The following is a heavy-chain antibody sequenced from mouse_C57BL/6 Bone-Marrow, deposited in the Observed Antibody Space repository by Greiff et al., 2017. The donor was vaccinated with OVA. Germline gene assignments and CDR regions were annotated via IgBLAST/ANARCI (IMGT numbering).Heavy chain of an antibody. CDR1: GFTFSDYG. CDR3: ARGDYGRFDY. CDR2: ISSGSSTI. D-gene: IGHD1-1*01. J-gene: IGHJ2*01. V-gene: IGHV5-17*01. Sequence: EVQLVESGGGLVKPGGSLKLSCAASGFTFSDYGMHWVRQAPEKGLEWVAYISSGSSTIYYADTVKGRFPISRDNAKNTLFLQITSLRSEDTAMYYCARGDYGRFDYWGQGTTLTVSS.